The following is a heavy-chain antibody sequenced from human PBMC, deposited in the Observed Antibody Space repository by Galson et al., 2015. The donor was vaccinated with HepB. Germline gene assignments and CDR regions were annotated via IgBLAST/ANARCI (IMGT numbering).Heavy chain of an antibody. CDR1: GGSITSGGYS. V-gene: IGHV4-30-2*01. D-gene: IGHD3-22*01. CDR3: ARARGYVSRGYYRIDAFDI. CDR2: IYHSGST. J-gene: IGHJ4*02. Sequence: TLSLTCAVSGGSITSGGYSWSWIRQPPGKALEWIGFIYHSGSTYYNPSLKSRVTISDDRTRNQFSLKLSAVTAADTAVYYCARARGYVSRGYYRIDAFDIWGQGTLVTVSS.